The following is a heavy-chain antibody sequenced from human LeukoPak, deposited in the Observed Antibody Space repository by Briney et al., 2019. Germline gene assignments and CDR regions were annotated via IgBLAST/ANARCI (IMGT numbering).Heavy chain of an antibody. CDR3: ARVTRREGYNPAFDY. Sequence: SETLSLTCTVSGGSISNYYWSWIRQPPGKGLEWIGYIYYTGSTNYNPSLKSRITISVDTSKNQFSLKLKSVTAADTAVYFCARVTRREGYNPAFDYWGQGTLVTVSS. CDR1: GGSISNYY. D-gene: IGHD5-24*01. V-gene: IGHV4-59*01. CDR2: IYYTGST. J-gene: IGHJ4*02.